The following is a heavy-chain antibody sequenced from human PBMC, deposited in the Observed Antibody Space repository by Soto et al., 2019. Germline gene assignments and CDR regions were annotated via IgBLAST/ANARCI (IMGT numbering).Heavy chain of an antibody. CDR1: GGSFSGYY. CDR3: ARDVPAAGTDWFDP. D-gene: IGHD6-13*01. J-gene: IGHJ5*02. V-gene: IGHV4-34*01. Sequence: SENLSLTCAVYGGSFSGYYWSWIRQPPGKGLEWIGEINHSGSTNYNPSLKSRVTISVDTSKNQFSLNLTSVTAADTAVYYCARDVPAAGTDWFDPWGQGTLVTVSS. CDR2: INHSGST.